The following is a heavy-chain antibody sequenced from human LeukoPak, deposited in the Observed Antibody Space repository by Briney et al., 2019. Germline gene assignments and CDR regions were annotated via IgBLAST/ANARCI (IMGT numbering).Heavy chain of an antibody. Sequence: SGGSLRLSCAASRFTFSDYILDWVRQAPGKGLEWVGRIRRGANSYTTEYAASVKGRFTISRDDSKNSLYLHMNSLKTEDTAVYHCSRDGGEGGNSAFDIWGQGTMVTVSS. D-gene: IGHD3-16*01. J-gene: IGHJ3*02. V-gene: IGHV3-72*01. CDR3: SRDGGEGGNSAFDI. CDR1: RFTFSDYI. CDR2: IRRGANSYTT.